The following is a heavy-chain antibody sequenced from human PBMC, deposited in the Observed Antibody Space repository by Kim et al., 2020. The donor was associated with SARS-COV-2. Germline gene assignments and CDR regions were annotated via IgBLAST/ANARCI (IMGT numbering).Heavy chain of an antibody. CDR3: ARAGRYGMDV. J-gene: IGHJ6*02. CDR2: RP. V-gene: IGHV4-31*02. D-gene: IGHD3-10*01. Sequence: RPYYNPSLKSRVTISVDTSKNQFALKLSSVTAADTAVYYCARAGRYGMDVWGQGTTVTVSS.